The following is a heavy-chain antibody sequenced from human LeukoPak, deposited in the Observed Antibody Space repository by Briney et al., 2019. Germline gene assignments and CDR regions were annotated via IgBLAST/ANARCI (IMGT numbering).Heavy chain of an antibody. J-gene: IGHJ4*02. D-gene: IGHD2-2*01. CDR1: GGTFSSYT. CDR2: IIPILGIA. V-gene: IGHV1-69*02. Sequence: GASVKVSCKASGGTFSSYTISWVRQAPGQGLEWMGRIIPILGIANYAQKFQGRVTITADKSTSTAYMELSSLRSEDTAVYYCARGSTSCYRLWRECYFDYWGQGTLVTVSS. CDR3: ARGSTSCYRLWRECYFDY.